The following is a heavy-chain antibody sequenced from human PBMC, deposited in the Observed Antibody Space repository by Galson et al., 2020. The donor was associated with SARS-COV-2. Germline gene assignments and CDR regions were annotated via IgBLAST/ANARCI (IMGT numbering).Heavy chain of an antibody. V-gene: IGHV4-59*01. J-gene: IGHJ5*02. CDR1: GGSISSFF. CDR3: ARDRWFEGYFDP. CDR2: ISFSGST. Sequence: SETLSPTCTVSGGSISSFFWNWIRQPPGKGLEWIGSISFSGSTHYNPSFKSRVTISIDTSKNQFSLSLRTVTAVDTATYYCARDRWFEGYFDPWGQGTLVTGSS. D-gene: IGHD3-10*01.